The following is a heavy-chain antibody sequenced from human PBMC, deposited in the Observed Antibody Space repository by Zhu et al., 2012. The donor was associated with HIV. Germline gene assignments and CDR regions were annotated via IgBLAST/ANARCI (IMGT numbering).Heavy chain of an antibody. V-gene: IGHV4-61*01. Sequence: QVQLQESGPGLVKPSETLSLTCTVSGGSVSSGSYYWSWIRQPPGKGLEWIGYIYYSGSTNYNPSLKSRVTISVDTSKNQFSLKLSSVTAADTAVYYCARGVWLRPKGILTPQHFDYWGQGTLVTVSS. D-gene: IGHD5-12*01. CDR1: GGSVSSGSYY. J-gene: IGHJ4*02. CDR2: IYYSGST. CDR3: ARGVWLRPKGILTPQHFDY.